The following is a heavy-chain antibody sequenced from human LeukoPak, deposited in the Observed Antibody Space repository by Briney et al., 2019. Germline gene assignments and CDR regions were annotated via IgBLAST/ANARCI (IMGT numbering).Heavy chain of an antibody. D-gene: IGHD3-9*01. CDR3: ARGRYFDWLFDC. V-gene: IGHV4-39*01. CDR2: IYYSGST. J-gene: IGHJ4*02. CDR1: GGSISSSSYY. Sequence: TSETLSLTCTVSGGSISSSSYYWGWLRQPPGKGLEWIGSIYYSGSTYYNPSLKSRVTISVDTSKNQFSLKLSSVTAADTAVYYCARGRYFDWLFDCWGQGTLVTVSS.